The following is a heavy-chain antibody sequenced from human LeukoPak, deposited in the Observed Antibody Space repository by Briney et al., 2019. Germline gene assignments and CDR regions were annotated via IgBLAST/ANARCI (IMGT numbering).Heavy chain of an antibody. V-gene: IGHV3-33*01. Sequence: GGSLRLSCAASGFIFSSYGMHWVRQAPGKGQEWVAFIWYDGSSKYYADSVKGRFTISRDNSKNTLYLQMNSLRTEDTGVYYCASLLTMIDYWGQGTLVTVSS. CDR3: ASLLTMIDY. J-gene: IGHJ4*02. CDR2: IWYDGSSK. CDR1: GFIFSSYG. D-gene: IGHD3-22*01.